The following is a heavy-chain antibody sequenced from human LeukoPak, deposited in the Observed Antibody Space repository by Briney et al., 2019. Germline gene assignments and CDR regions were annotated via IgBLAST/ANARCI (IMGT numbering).Heavy chain of an antibody. J-gene: IGHJ3*02. V-gene: IGHV3-23*01. CDR1: GFTFSSYA. CDR3: ARGTYSSGRCDVFDI. CDR2: ISGSGGST. Sequence: GGSLRLSCAASGFTFSSYAMSWVRQAPGKGLEWVSAISGSGGSTYYADSVKGRFTISSDLAKNSLYLEMNSLRLDDTAVYYCARGTYSSGRCDVFDIWGQGTMVTVCS. D-gene: IGHD6-19*01.